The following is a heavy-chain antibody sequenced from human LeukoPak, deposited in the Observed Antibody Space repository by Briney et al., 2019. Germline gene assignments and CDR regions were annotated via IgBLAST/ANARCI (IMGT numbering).Heavy chain of an antibody. CDR1: GSTFSSYS. CDR3: ATYMSGWPEYFQH. Sequence: GGSLRLSCAASGSTFSSYSMNWVRQAPGKGLEWVSSISSSSSYIYYADSVKGRFTISRDNAKNSLYLQMNSLRAEDTAVYYCATYMSGWPEYFQHWGQGTLVTVSS. J-gene: IGHJ1*01. CDR2: ISSSSSYI. D-gene: IGHD6-19*01. V-gene: IGHV3-21*01.